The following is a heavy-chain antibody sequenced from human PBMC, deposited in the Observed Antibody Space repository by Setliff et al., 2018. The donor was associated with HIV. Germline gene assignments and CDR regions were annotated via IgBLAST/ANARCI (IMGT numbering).Heavy chain of an antibody. CDR3: AREIRNYDFWSGYWEDHYFDS. CDR1: GYTFTSYA. CDR2: INAGNGNT. D-gene: IGHD3-3*01. J-gene: IGHJ4*02. V-gene: IGHV1-3*01. Sequence: ASVKVSCKASGYTFTSYAMHWVRQAPGQRLEWMGWINAGNGNTKYSQKFQGRVTITRDTFASTAYMELSSLRSEDTAVYYCAREIRNYDFWSGYWEDHYFDSWGQGTLVTVSS.